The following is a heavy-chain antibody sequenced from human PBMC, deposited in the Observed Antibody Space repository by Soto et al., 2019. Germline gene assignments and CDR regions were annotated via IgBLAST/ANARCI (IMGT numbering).Heavy chain of an antibody. J-gene: IGHJ4*02. D-gene: IGHD4-17*01. CDR2: VSGTGGSA. V-gene: IGHV3-23*01. Sequence: PGGSPRLSCAASGFTFSSYAMTWVRQAPGKGLEWVSGVSGTGGSAYYADSVKGRFTISRDKSTNTLYLHMNGLRAEDTAVYYCARGSAYSDYGLEYWGQGTLVTVSS. CDR3: ARGSAYSDYGLEY. CDR1: GFTFSSYA.